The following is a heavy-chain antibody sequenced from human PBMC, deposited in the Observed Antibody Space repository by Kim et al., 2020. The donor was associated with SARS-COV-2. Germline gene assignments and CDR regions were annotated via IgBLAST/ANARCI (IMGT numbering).Heavy chain of an antibody. Sequence: SVKVSCKASGGTFSSYAISWVRQAPGQGLEWMGGIIPIFGTANYAQKFQGRVTITADESTSTAYMELSSLRSEDTAVYYCARDRGSSGWPTYYFDYWGQGTLVTVSS. J-gene: IGHJ4*02. V-gene: IGHV1-69*13. CDR3: ARDRGSSGWPTYYFDY. CDR2: IIPIFGTA. D-gene: IGHD6-19*01. CDR1: GGTFSSYA.